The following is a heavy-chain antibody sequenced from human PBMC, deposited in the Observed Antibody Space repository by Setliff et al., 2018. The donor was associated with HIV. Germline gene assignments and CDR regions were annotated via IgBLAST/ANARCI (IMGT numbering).Heavy chain of an antibody. CDR1: GDSIRSRSFY. Sequence: SETLSLTCNVSGDSIRSRSFYWGWIRQPPGTGLEWIGSIYYFGATYYNPSLKSRASISLDTSENHFSLKLYSVTAADTAVYYCVGGFWSGPLFDPWGRGTLVTVPS. V-gene: IGHV4-39*02. CDR3: VGGFWSGPLFDP. D-gene: IGHD3-3*01. J-gene: IGHJ5*01. CDR2: IYYFGAT.